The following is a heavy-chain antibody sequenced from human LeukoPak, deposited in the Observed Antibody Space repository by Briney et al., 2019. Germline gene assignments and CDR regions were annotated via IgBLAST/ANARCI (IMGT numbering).Heavy chain of an antibody. CDR3: VATRVCGGVLLRPNCLYFEN. D-gene: IGHD3-10*01. Sequence: GGSLRLSCAASGFTFSSYGLHWVRQAPGKGLEWVAVIWSDGSDKYYADSVKGRFTISRDNSKNTLYLQMNSLRAEDTAVYYCVATRVCGGVLLRPNCLYFENWGQGTLVSVSS. CDR1: GFTFSSYG. CDR2: IWSDGSDK. J-gene: IGHJ4*02. V-gene: IGHV3-33*01.